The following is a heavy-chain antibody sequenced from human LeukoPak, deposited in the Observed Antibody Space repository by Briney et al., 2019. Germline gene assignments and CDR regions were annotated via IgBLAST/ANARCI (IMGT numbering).Heavy chain of an antibody. Sequence: PSETLSLTCTVSGDSISSYYWSWLRQPPGKGLGWIGRTYYSGSTNYNPSLKIRVTISVDTSKNQFSLKMSSVTAADTAVYYCARSRDGYNQNTPLFYWGQGTLVTVSS. V-gene: IGHV4-59*01. J-gene: IGHJ4*02. CDR1: GDSISSYY. D-gene: IGHD5-24*01. CDR2: TYYSGST. CDR3: ARSRDGYNQNTPLFY.